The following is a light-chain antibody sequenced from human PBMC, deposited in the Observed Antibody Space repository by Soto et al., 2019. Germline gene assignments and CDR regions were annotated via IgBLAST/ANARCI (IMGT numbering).Light chain of an antibody. J-gene: IGKJ3*01. V-gene: IGKV3-20*01. Sequence: EIVLTQSPGTLSVSLGERATLSCRASQSVSSSYLAWYQQKAGQPPRLLIYAASTRATGIPDRFSGSGSGADFTLTISRLEPEDIAVYYCQQYDGSLFTFGPGTKVDIK. CDR2: AAS. CDR1: QSVSSSY. CDR3: QQYDGSLFT.